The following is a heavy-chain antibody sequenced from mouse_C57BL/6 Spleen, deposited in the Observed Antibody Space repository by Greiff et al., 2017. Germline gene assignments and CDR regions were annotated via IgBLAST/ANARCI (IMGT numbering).Heavy chain of an antibody. V-gene: IGHV6-6*01. D-gene: IGHD1-1*01. CDR3: TSTTVVADYAMDY. CDR1: GFTFSDAW. CDR2: IRNKANNHAT. J-gene: IGHJ4*01. Sequence: EVKVVESGGGLVQPGGSMKLSCAASGFTFSDAWMDWVRQSPEKGLEWVAEIRNKANNHATYYAESVKGRFTISRDDSKSSVYLQMNSLRAEDTGIYYCTSTTVVADYAMDYWGQGTSVTVSS.